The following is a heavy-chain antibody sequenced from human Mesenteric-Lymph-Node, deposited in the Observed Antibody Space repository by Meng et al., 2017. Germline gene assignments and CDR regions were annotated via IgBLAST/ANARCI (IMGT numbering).Heavy chain of an antibody. CDR2: INSDGRIT. D-gene: IGHD1-1*01. CDR1: GFTFSSYW. J-gene: IGHJ3*01. CDR3: AKLTPN. Sequence: GGSLRLSCAASGFTFSSYWMSWVRQAPGKGLVWVSRINSDGRITTYADSVRGRFTISRDNAKNTLYLQMSSLRAEDTAVYYCAKLTPNWGQGTMVTVSS. V-gene: IGHV3-74*03.